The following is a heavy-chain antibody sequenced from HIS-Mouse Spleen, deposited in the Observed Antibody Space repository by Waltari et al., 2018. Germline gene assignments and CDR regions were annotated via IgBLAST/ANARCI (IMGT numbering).Heavy chain of an antibody. Sequence: QVQLVSSGVGVVQPWRSLLLSRAASGFPSSSDALHWVRQASGKGLEWVAVISYDGSNKYYADSVKGRFTISRDNSKNTLYLQMNSLRAEDTAVYYCASGVGATRFDYWGQGTMVTVSS. CDR1: GFPSSSDA. V-gene: IGHV3-30*04. D-gene: IGHD1-26*01. J-gene: IGHJ4*02. CDR2: ISYDGSNK. CDR3: ASGVGATRFDY.